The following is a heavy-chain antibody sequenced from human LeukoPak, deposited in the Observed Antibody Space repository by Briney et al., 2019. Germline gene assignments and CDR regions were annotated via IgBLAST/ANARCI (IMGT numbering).Heavy chain of an antibody. D-gene: IGHD6-13*01. CDR3: ARNDAAAGAQFDY. V-gene: IGHV1-69*06. CDR1: GGTFSSYA. CDR2: IIPIFGTA. Sequence: GASVKVSCKASGGTFSSYAISWVRQTPGQGLEWMGGIIPIFGTANYAQEFRGRVTITADKSTSTAYMELSSLRSEDTAVYYCARNDAAAGAQFDYWGQGTLVTVSS. J-gene: IGHJ4*02.